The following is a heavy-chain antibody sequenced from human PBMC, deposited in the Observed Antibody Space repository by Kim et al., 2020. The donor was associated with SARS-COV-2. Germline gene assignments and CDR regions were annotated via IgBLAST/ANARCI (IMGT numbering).Heavy chain of an antibody. Sequence: YYADSVKGRFTISRDNSKNTLYLQMNSLRAEDTAVYYCARGYRGVHPGGYWGQGTLVTVSS. CDR3: ARGYRGVHPGGY. J-gene: IGHJ4*02. D-gene: IGHD3-10*01. V-gene: IGHV3-23*01.